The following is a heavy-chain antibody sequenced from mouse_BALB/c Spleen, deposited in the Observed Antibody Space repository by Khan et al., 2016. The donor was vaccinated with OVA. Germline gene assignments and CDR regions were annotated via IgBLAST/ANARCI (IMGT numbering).Heavy chain of an antibody. CDR3: TRGGYGGFAY. J-gene: IGHJ3*01. V-gene: IGHV1S81*02. CDR1: GYAFTNYQ. CDR2: INPSNGGT. D-gene: IGHD3-1*01. Sequence: QIQLVQSGAELVKPGASVKLSCKASGYAFTNYQMYWVKQRPGQGLEWIGEINPSNGGTNFNEKFKSKATLTVDNSSSTAYMQLSSLTSEDSGVYYCTRGGYGGFAYWGQGTLVTVSA.